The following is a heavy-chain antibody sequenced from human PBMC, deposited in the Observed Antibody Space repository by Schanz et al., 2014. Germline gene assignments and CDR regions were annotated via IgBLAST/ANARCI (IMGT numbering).Heavy chain of an antibody. Sequence: QLQLVQSGAEVKKPGSSVKVSCKASGYTFTTYYMLWVRQAPGQGLEWMGIINPSGGSTRYGQKFQGRITVTTDTSTSTVYLELSSLRSDDTAVYYCGRGFSRSYIDFWGQGTLITVSS. V-gene: IGHV1-46*03. CDR2: INPSGGST. J-gene: IGHJ4*02. CDR3: GRGFSRSYIDF. CDR1: GYTFTTYY. D-gene: IGHD6-6*01.